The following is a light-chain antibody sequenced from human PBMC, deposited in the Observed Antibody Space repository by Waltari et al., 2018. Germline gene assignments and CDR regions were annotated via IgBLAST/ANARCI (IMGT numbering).Light chain of an antibody. CDR1: QSVGYT. V-gene: IGKV3-15*01. CDR2: GAS. Sequence: EVVMTQSPATLSVSPGERVTLSCRASQSVGYTLAGFQQQPGQAPRLLISGASTRATDIPDRFSGSGSGTAFTLTISSLQSEDFANYYCQQYNNWQITFGQGTRLDLK. CDR3: QQYNNWQIT. J-gene: IGKJ5*01.